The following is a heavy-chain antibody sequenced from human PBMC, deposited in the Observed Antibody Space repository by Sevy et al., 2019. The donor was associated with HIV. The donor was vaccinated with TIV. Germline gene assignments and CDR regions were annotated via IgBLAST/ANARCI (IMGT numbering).Heavy chain of an antibody. J-gene: IGHJ4*02. CDR2: IDTSGGT. CDR1: GSSISSHY. V-gene: IGHV4-4*07. D-gene: IGHD3-3*01. Sequence: SETLSLTCSVSGSSISSHYWSWIRQPAGEGLEWIGRIDTSGGTNYNPSLKTRVTMSIDTSKNQFSLRLRSVTAADTAVYYCARYNFWSGHYDYFDYWGPGDLVTVSS. CDR3: ARYNFWSGHYDYFDY.